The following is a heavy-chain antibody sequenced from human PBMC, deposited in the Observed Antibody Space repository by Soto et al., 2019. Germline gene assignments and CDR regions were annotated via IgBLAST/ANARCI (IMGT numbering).Heavy chain of an antibody. J-gene: IGHJ4*02. CDR1: VSAFNDAW. D-gene: IGHD2-15*01. V-gene: IGHV3-15*04. CDR3: IEDNSKSVGGGLH. CDR2: IGSEIDGATI. Sequence: VGSLRLSCAASVSAFNDAWMTCVRHSPGKGLEWVGRIGSEIDGATIDYAEPVKGRFTISRDGSKSTVFLQMNSLNTGDTAIYFCIEDNSKSVGGGLHWGQGPPVNVS.